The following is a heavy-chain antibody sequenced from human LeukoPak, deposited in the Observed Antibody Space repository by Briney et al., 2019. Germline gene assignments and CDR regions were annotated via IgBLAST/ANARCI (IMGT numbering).Heavy chain of an antibody. CDR2: INPNSGGT. CDR3: ARSTYVVGNFDY. J-gene: IGHJ4*02. D-gene: IGHD2-15*01. CDR1: GYTFTGYY. V-gene: IGHV1-2*02. Sequence: ASVKVSCKGSGYTFTGYYMHRVRQAPGQGLEWMGWINPNSGGTNYAQKFQGRVTMTRDTSISTAYMELSRLRSDDTAVYYCARSTYVVGNFDYWGQGTLVTVSS.